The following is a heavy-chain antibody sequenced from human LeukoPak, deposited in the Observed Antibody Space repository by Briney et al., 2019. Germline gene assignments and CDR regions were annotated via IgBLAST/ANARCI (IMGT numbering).Heavy chain of an antibody. J-gene: IGHJ4*02. V-gene: IGHV3-23*01. CDR3: AKANWVSNSDAVW. CDR1: GFSFSNYA. Sequence: PGGSLRLSCAASGFSFSNYAMSWVRQAPARGLEWVSRISGGGETFDSDAVKVRFTLSRDDSRNVVYLQLNNLRVEDTAIYYCAKANWVSNSDAVWWGQGTQVTVFS. D-gene: IGHD4-23*01. CDR2: ISGGGET.